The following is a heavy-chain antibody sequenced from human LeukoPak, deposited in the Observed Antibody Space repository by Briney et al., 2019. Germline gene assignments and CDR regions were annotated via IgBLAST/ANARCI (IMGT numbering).Heavy chain of an antibody. CDR1: GGSFSGYY. Sequence: PSETLSLTCAVYGGSFSGYYWSWIRQPPGKGLEWIGEINHSGSTNYNPSLKSRVTISVDTSKNQFSLKLSSVTAADTAVYYCARGHDSSGYYYHDAFDIWGQGTMVTVSS. CDR3: ARGHDSSGYYYHDAFDI. CDR2: INHSGST. V-gene: IGHV4-34*01. J-gene: IGHJ3*02. D-gene: IGHD3-22*01.